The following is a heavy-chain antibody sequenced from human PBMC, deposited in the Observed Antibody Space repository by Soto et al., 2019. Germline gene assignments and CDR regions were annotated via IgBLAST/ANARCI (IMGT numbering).Heavy chain of an antibody. CDR1: GFTFSIYD. CDR2: ISGRGGST. V-gene: IGHV3-23*01. CDR3: AKEGATIFGVVRLLGYFDY. Sequence: EVQLLESGGGLVQPGGSLRLSCAASGFTFSIYDMSWVRQAAGKGLEWVSAISGRGGSTYYADSVKGRFTISRDNSKNTLYLQMNSLRAEDTAVYYCAKEGATIFGVVRLLGYFDYWGQGTLVTVSS. D-gene: IGHD3-3*01. J-gene: IGHJ4*02.